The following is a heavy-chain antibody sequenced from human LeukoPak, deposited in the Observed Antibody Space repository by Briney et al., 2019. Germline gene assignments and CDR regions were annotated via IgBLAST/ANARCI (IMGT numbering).Heavy chain of an antibody. CDR2: IGISSNKI. V-gene: IGHV3-21*01. Sequence: GGSLRPSCAASGFTLRSYTMNWVRQAPGKGLEWVSSIGISSNKIYYADSVKGRFIISRDNAKNSVYLQMNSLRAEDTAVYYCARDVSNWGQGTLVTVSS. J-gene: IGHJ4*02. D-gene: IGHD2-8*01. CDR3: ARDVSN. CDR1: GFTLRSYT.